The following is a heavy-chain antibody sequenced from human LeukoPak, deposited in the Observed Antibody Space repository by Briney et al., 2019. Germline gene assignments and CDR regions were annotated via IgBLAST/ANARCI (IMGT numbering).Heavy chain of an antibody. CDR3: AGQSTSWSFPFDP. Sequence: GGSLRLSCAASGFTFSSYAMSWVRQAPGKGLEWVGNIKQDGSEMYYMDSVRGRFTISRDNAKNSLYLQMNGLRAEDTAVYYCAGQSTSWSFPFDPWGQGTLVTVSS. J-gene: IGHJ5*02. CDR2: IKQDGSEM. D-gene: IGHD6-13*01. CDR1: GFTFSSYA. V-gene: IGHV3-7*01.